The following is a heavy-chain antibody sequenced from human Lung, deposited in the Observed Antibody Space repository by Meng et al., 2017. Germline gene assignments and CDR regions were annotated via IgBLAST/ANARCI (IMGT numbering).Heavy chain of an antibody. V-gene: IGHV4-34*01. D-gene: IGHD1/OR15-1a*01. J-gene: IGHJ2*01. CDR2: INHSGST. CDR3: ARPKQANWYFDL. Sequence: QVQLQQWGAGWLKPSETLSLSCAVYGGSFSGYYWSWIRQPPGKGLEWIGEINHSGSTNYNPSLKSRVTISVDTSKNQFSLKLSSVTAADTAVYYCARPKQANWYFDLWGRGTLVTVSS. CDR1: GGSFSGYY.